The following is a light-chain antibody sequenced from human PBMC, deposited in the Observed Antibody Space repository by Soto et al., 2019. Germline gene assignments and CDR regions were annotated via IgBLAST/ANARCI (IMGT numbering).Light chain of an antibody. J-gene: IGKJ1*01. CDR2: GAS. CDR1: QSVGTN. Sequence: EVVMTQSPATLSMSPGERATLSCRASQSVGTNLAWYQQKPGQSPRLLMYGASTGATGIPASFSGSGSGTEFTLPISSLQSEDYAIYYCQQYNDWTWTFGQGTKVAIK. CDR3: QQYNDWTWT. V-gene: IGKV3D-15*01.